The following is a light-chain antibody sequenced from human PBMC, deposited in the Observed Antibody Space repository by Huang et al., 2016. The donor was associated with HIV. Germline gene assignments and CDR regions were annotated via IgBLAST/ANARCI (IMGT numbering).Light chain of an antibody. CDR2: KAS. CDR3: QQYNDYSPYT. Sequence: SASVGDRVTITCRASQSISSWLAWYQQKPGQAPKLLIYKASNLESGVPSRFSGSGSGTEFTLTISSLQPVDFATYYCQQYNDYSPYTFGQGTKVEIK. V-gene: IGKV1-5*03. J-gene: IGKJ2*01. CDR1: QSISSW.